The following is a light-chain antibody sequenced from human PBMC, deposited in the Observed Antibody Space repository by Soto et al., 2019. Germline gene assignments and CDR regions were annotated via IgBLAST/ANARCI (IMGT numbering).Light chain of an antibody. CDR2: KIS. CDR1: QSLVHSDGNTY. J-gene: IGKJ1*01. V-gene: IGKV2-24*01. CDR3: MKATHSPWE. Sequence: DIVLTQAPLSSPVTLGQPASISCRSSQSLVHSDGNTYLSWLHQRPGQPPRLLIYKISKRFSGVPERFSGSGAGTDFTLTITRVEADDVGVYYCMKATHSPWEFVQGTKVEIK.